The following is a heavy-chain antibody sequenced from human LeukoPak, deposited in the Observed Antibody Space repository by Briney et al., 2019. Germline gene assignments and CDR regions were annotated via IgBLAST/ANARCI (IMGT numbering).Heavy chain of an antibody. Sequence: GASVKVSCKVFGYTLTGLPIHWVRQAPGKGLEWVGGFDPEDGETTYAQKFQGRVTMTEDTSTDTAYMEVSGLRSEDTAVYYCATRTTGTTDALDIWGQGTMVTVSS. CDR2: FDPEDGET. D-gene: IGHD1-1*01. CDR1: GYTLTGLP. J-gene: IGHJ3*02. V-gene: IGHV1-24*01. CDR3: ATRTTGTTDALDI.